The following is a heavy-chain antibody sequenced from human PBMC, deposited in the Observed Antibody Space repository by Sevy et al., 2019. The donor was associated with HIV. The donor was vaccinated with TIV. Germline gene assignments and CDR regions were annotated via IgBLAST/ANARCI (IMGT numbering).Heavy chain of an antibody. J-gene: IGHJ4*02. D-gene: IGHD4-17*01. V-gene: IGHV3-48*04. Sequence: GGSLRLSCAASGFTFSSYWMSWVRQAPGKGLEWVSYISQSGTTTYSDSVRGRFTISRDNAKNSLYLQMNTLRAEDTAVYFCARDLPPSATTVAHFDYWGQGTLVTVSS. CDR3: ARDLPPSATTVAHFDY. CDR1: GFTFSSYW. CDR2: ISQSGTTT.